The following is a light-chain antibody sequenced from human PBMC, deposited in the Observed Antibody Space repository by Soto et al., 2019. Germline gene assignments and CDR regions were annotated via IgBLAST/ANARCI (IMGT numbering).Light chain of an antibody. CDR2: KAS. Sequence: DIQMTQSPSTLSGSVGDRVTITCRASQTISSWLAWYQQKPGKAPKLLIYKASSLESGVPSRFSGSGSGTEFTLTISSLQPDDFATYFCQQFGNSPWTFGQGTKVDIK. J-gene: IGKJ1*01. CDR1: QTISSW. V-gene: IGKV1-5*03. CDR3: QQFGNSPWT.